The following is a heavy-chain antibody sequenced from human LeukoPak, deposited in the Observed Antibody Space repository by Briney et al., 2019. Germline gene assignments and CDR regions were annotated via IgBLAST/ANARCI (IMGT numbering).Heavy chain of an antibody. CDR2: IRYDGSNK. J-gene: IGHJ6*02. CDR1: GFTFSSYG. CDR3: ARDLIEWEHGGYYYYYYGMDV. Sequence: PGGSLRLSCAASGFTFSSYGMHWVRQAPGKGLEWVAFIRYDGSNKYYADSVKGRFTISRDNAKNSLYLQMNSLRAEDTAVYYCARDLIEWEHGGYYYYYYGMDVWGQGTTVTVSS. V-gene: IGHV3-30*02. D-gene: IGHD1-26*01.